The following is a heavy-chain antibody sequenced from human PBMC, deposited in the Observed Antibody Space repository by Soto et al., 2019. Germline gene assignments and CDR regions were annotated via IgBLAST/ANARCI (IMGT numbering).Heavy chain of an antibody. V-gene: IGHV3-30*18. Sequence: GGSLRLSCAASGFTFSSYGMHWVRQAPGKGLEWVAVISYDGSNKYYADSVKGRFTISRDNSKNTLYLQMNSLRAEDTAVYYCAKDLGYSYGSFDYWGQGTLVTVSS. J-gene: IGHJ4*02. CDR2: ISYDGSNK. CDR1: GFTFSSYG. CDR3: AKDLGYSYGSFDY. D-gene: IGHD5-18*01.